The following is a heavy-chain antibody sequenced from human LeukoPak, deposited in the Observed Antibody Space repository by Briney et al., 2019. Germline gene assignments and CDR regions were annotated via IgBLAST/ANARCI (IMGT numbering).Heavy chain of an antibody. V-gene: IGHV4-31*03. CDR3: ARTEVVAATITHFDY. CDR1: GGSISSGGYY. J-gene: IGHJ4*02. CDR2: IYYSGST. D-gene: IGHD2-15*01. Sequence: SQTLSLTCTVSGGSISSGGYYWSWIRQHPGKGLEWIGYIYYSGSTSYNLSLKSRVTISVDTSKNQFSLKLSSVTPADTAVYYCARTEVVAATITHFDYWGQGTLVTVSS.